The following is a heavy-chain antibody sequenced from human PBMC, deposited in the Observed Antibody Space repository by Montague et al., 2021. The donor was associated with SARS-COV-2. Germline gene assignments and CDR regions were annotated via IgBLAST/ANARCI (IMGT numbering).Heavy chain of an antibody. Sequence: SETLSLTCTVYSGSINNFFWSWIRQPPGKGLEWIGIIYHSGTTNYNPSLKSQVTISADTTENQLSLRLTSVAVADTAVYYCARVPARWQLSSFDAWGQGTLVTVSS. D-gene: IGHD4-23*01. V-gene: IGHV4-59*01. CDR2: IYHSGTT. J-gene: IGHJ5*02. CDR1: SGSINNFF. CDR3: ARVPARWQLSSFDA.